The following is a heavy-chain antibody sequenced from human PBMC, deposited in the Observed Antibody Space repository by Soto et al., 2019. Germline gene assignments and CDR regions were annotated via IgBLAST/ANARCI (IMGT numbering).Heavy chain of an antibody. CDR1: GFTFTGYA. D-gene: IGHD2-15*01. CDR3: ARDGYCSGGSCYSVPVFDY. Sequence: GGSLRLSCAASGFTFTGYAMSWVRQAPGKGLEWVAVIWYDGSSKYYADSVKGRFTISRDNSKNTLYLQMNSLRAEDTAVYYCARDGYCSGGSCYSVPVFDYWGQGTLVTVSS. CDR2: IWYDGSSK. V-gene: IGHV3-33*08. J-gene: IGHJ4*02.